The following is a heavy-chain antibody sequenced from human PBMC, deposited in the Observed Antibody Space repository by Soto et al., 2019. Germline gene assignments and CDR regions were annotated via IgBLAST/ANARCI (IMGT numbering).Heavy chain of an antibody. V-gene: IGHV3-23*01. CDR3: AKDHEGCSGGSCYSFYTDAFDI. J-gene: IGHJ3*02. Sequence: GGSLRLSCAASGFTFSSYAMSWVRQAPGKGLEWVSAISGSGGSTYYADSVKGRFNISRDNSKNTLYLQMNSLRAVDTAVYYCAKDHEGCSGGSCYSFYTDAFDIWGQGKMVTVAS. CDR1: GFTFSSYA. D-gene: IGHD2-15*01. CDR2: ISGSGGST.